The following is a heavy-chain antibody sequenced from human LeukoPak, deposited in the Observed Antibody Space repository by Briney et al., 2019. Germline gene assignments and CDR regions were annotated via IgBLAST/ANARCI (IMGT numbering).Heavy chain of an antibody. D-gene: IGHD4-11*01. CDR1: GGSISSYY. CDR2: IYYSGST. Sequence: PSETLSLTCTVSGGSISSYYWSWIRQPPGKGLEWIGYIYYSGSTNYNPSLKSRVTISVDTSKNQFSLKPSSVTAADTAVYYCARCVTTDYYYYMDVWGKGTTVTVSS. CDR3: ARCVTTDYYYYMDV. V-gene: IGHV4-59*01. J-gene: IGHJ6*03.